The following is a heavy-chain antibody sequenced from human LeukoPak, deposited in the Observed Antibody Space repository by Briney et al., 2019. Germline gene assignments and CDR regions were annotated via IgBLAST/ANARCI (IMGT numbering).Heavy chain of an antibody. Sequence: PGGSLRLSCAASGFTFSSYGMSWVRQAPGKGLEWVSAISGSGGSTYYADSVKGRFTISRDNSKNTLYLQMNSLRAEDTAVYYCAKGSEGLWFGELFFLDYWGQGTLVTVSS. CDR1: GFTFSSYG. D-gene: IGHD3-10*01. CDR2: ISGSGGST. CDR3: AKGSEGLWFGELFFLDY. V-gene: IGHV3-23*01. J-gene: IGHJ4*02.